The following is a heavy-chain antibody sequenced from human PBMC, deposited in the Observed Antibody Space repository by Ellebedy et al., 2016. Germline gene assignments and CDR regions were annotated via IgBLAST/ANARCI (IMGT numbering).Heavy chain of an antibody. J-gene: IGHJ4*02. D-gene: IGHD4-11*01. CDR2: INHSGST. CDR1: GGSFSGYY. CDR3: ARGPTTVIPFDY. Sequence: SETLSLTCAVYGGSFSGYYWSWIRQPPGKGLEWIGEINHSGSTNYNPSLKSRVTISVDTSKNQFSLKLSSVTAADTAVYYCARGPTTVIPFDYWGQGTLVTVSS. V-gene: IGHV4-34*01.